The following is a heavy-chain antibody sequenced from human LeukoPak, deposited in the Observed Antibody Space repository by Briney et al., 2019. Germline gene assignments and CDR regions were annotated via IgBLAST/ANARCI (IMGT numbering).Heavy chain of an antibody. Sequence: GRSLRLSCAASGFTLSSYGMHWVRQAPGKGLEWVAVIWYDGSNKYYADSVKGRFTISRDNSKNTLYLQMNSLRAEDTAVYYCARDFAVFGVVMAYYYYGMDVWGQGTTVTVSS. CDR3: ARDFAVFGVVMAYYYYGMDV. D-gene: IGHD3-3*01. CDR2: IWYDGSNK. CDR1: GFTLSSYG. J-gene: IGHJ6*02. V-gene: IGHV3-33*01.